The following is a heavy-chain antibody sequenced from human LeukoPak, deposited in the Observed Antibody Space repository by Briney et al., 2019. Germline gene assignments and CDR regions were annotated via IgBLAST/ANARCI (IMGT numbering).Heavy chain of an antibody. CDR2: ISGSGSTM. V-gene: IGHV3-48*04. CDR3: ARSPYTESYYGDALDV. CDR1: GFTFSSYG. J-gene: IGHJ3*01. Sequence: GGSLRLSCAASGFTFSSYGMSWVCQVPGKGLEWVSYISGSGSTMYYADSVKGRFTISRDNAKNSLYLQMNSLRAEDTAVYYCARSPYTESYYGDALDVWGQGTMVTVSS. D-gene: IGHD1-26*01.